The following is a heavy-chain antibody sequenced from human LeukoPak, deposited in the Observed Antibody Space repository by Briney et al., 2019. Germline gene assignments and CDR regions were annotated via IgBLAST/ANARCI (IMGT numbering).Heavy chain of an antibody. CDR1: GGSISSYY. D-gene: IGHD6-6*01. J-gene: IGHJ1*01. CDR3: ARGGAARLHFQN. Sequence: SETLSLTCTVSGGSISSYYWSWIRQPPGKGLEWIGYIYNSGSTNYNPSLKSRVTMSVDTSKNQFSLNLNSVTAADTAVYYCARGGAARLHFQNWGQGTLVTVSS. CDR2: IYNSGST. V-gene: IGHV4-59*01.